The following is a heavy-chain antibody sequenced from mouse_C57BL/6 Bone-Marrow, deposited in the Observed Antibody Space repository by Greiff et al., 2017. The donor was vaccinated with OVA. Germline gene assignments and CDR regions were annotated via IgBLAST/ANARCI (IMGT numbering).Heavy chain of an antibody. CDR2: IDPSDSET. CDR1: GYTFTSYW. Sequence: QVQLQQPGAELVRPGSSVKLSCKASGYTFTSYWMHWVKQRPIQGLEWIGNIDPSDSETHYNQKFKDKATLTVEKSSSTASMQLSRLTSEDSADYCCARWSNTYFGSSYDDWGTGTTLTVSS. D-gene: IGHD1-1*01. V-gene: IGHV1-52*01. J-gene: IGHJ2*01. CDR3: ARWSNTYFGSSYDD.